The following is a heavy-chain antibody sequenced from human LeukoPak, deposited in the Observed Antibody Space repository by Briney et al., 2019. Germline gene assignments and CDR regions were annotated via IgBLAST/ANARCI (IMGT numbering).Heavy chain of an antibody. CDR2: FYYSGST. D-gene: IGHD6-13*01. Sequence: PSETLSLTCAVSGVSISSYFWSWIRQPPGKGLEWIGFFYYSGSTNYNPSLKRRVTISVDTSKIQFSLKLGSVTAADTAVYYCARNTAALSHTTIWGQGTLVTVFS. CDR1: GVSISSYF. CDR3: ARNTAALSHTTI. V-gene: IGHV4-59*08. J-gene: IGHJ4*02.